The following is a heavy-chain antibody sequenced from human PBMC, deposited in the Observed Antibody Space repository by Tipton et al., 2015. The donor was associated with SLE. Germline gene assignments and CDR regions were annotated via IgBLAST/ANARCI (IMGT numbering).Heavy chain of an antibody. CDR2: VYYSGST. D-gene: IGHD3-16*01. J-gene: IGHJ5*02. CDR1: GGSINNYY. Sequence: TLSLTCTVSGGSINNYYWSWIRQPPGKGLERIGYVYYSGSTNYSPSLKSRVTISVDTSKNQFSLKLSSVTAADTAVYYCARRGSGRGPRQAWGQGSLATASS. CDR3: ARRGSGRGPRQA. V-gene: IGHV4-59*08.